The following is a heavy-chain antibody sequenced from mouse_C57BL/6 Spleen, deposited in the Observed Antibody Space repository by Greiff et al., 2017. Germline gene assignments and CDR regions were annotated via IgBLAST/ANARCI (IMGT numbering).Heavy chain of an antibody. J-gene: IGHJ4*01. Sequence: QVQLKESGPELVKPGASVKISCKASGYAFSSSWMNWVKQRPGKGLEWIGRIYPGDGDTNYNGKFKGKATLTADKSSSTAYMQLSSLTSEDSAVYFCARSGYYGSSPYYYAMDYWGRGTSVTVSS. CDR2: IYPGDGDT. CDR1: GYAFSSSW. D-gene: IGHD1-1*01. V-gene: IGHV1-82*01. CDR3: ARSGYYGSSPYYYAMDY.